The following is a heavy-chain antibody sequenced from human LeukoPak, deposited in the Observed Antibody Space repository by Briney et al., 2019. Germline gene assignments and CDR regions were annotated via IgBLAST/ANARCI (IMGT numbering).Heavy chain of an antibody. J-gene: IGHJ4*02. Sequence: GGSLRLSCTASGFTFGDYAMSWVRQAPGKGLEWVGFIRSKAYGGTTEYAASVKGRFTISRDDSKSIAYLQMNSLKTEDTAVYYCTGGTTVVTLDYWGQGTLVTVSS. D-gene: IGHD4-23*01. V-gene: IGHV3-49*04. CDR1: GFTFGDYA. CDR2: IRSKAYGGTT. CDR3: TGGTTVVTLDY.